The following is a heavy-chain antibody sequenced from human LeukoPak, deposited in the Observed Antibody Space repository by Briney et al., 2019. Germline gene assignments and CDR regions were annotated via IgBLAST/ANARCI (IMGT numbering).Heavy chain of an antibody. CDR1: GGSISSNC. J-gene: IGHJ4*02. V-gene: IGHV4-4*09. Sequence: SETLSLTCTVSGGSISSNCWNWLRQPPGKGLEWIGYSCTSGSTNYNPSLMSRVTISVDTSKNQFSLKMISVTAADTAVYYCARHQHQLVTGYDYWGQGTLVTVSS. CDR2: SCTSGST. CDR3: ARHQHQLVTGYDY. D-gene: IGHD6-13*01.